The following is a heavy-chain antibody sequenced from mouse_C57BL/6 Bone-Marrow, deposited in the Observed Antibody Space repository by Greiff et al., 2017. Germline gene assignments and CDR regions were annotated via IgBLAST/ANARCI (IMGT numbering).Heavy chain of an antibody. CDR1: GYTFTSYG. V-gene: IGHV1-81*01. Sequence: QVQLQQSGAELARPGASVKMSCKASGYTFTSYGISWVKQRTGQGLEWIGEIYPRSGNTYYNEKFKGKATLTADKSSSTAYMELRSLTSEDSAVYFSASPYWWFAYWGQGTLVTVSA. D-gene: IGHD2-10*01. CDR3: ASPYWWFAY. J-gene: IGHJ3*01. CDR2: IYPRSGNT.